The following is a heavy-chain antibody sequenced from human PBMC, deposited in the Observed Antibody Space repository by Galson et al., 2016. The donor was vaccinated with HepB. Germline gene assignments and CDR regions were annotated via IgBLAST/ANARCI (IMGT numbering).Heavy chain of an antibody. D-gene: IGHD3-16*01. J-gene: IGHJ4*02. CDR1: GDSFSRSSFY. Sequence: SETLSLTCTVSGDSFSRSSFYWGWIRQSPGKGLEWIGTVYYSGNTYYNASLKSRVTISMDTSKNHFSLKLSSVTAADTAVYYCARLGLGGAFDFWGQGTLVTVSS. V-gene: IGHV4-39*02. CDR2: VYYSGNT. CDR3: ARLGLGGAFDF.